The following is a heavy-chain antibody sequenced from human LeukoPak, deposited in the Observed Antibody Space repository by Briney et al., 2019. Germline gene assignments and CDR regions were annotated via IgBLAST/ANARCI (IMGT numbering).Heavy chain of an antibody. D-gene: IGHD3-9*01. CDR2: INPSGGST. Sequence: ASVKVSCKASGYTFTSYYMHWVRQAPGQGLEWMGIINPSGGSTSYAQKFQGRVTMTRDTSTSTVYMELSSLRSEDTAVYYCARDVQPTDYDILTGYYLDYWGQGTLVTVSS. CDR3: ARDVQPTDYDILTGYYLDY. V-gene: IGHV1-46*01. CDR1: GYTFTSYY. J-gene: IGHJ4*02.